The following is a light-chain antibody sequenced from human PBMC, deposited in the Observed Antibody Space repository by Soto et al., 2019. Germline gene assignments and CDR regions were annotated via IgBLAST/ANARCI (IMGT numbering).Light chain of an antibody. CDR3: QQYNTWPPIT. V-gene: IGKV3-11*01. CDR1: QSVDSY. Sequence: EIVLTQSPATLSLSPGERATLSCRASQSVDSYLAWYQQKVGQAPRLLIYDASNRATGIPARFSGSGSGTDFTLTISSLQSEDFAVYYCQQYNTWPPITFGQGTRLEIK. CDR2: DAS. J-gene: IGKJ5*01.